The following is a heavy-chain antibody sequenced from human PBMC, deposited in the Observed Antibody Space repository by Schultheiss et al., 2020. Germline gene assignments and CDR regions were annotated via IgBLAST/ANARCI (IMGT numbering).Heavy chain of an antibody. D-gene: IGHD6-19*01. CDR1: GFTFSSYG. CDR2: VSWNGSRT. V-gene: IGHV3-19*01. Sequence: GESLKISCAASGFTFSSYGMHWFRQAPGKGLEWVSGVSWNGSRTHYADSVKGRFIISRDNAKNTLYLQMNSLRAEDTAVYYCAKGRAWIAVAGTTPYFDYWGQGTLVTVSS. J-gene: IGHJ4*02. CDR3: AKGRAWIAVAGTTPYFDY.